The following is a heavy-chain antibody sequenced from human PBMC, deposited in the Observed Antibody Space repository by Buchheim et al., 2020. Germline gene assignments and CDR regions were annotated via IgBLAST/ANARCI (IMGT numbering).Heavy chain of an antibody. J-gene: IGHJ4*02. CDR1: GFTFRSYS. CDR3: ARDASLDY. V-gene: IGHV3-48*01. Sequence: EVQLVESGGGLVQPGGSLRLSCAASGFTFRSYSMNWVRQAPGKGLEWVAYIGPSSRSMYYADSVKGRFTISRDNDRSSVFLQMNNLRGDDTAVYYCARDASLDYWGQGTL. CDR2: IGPSSRSM.